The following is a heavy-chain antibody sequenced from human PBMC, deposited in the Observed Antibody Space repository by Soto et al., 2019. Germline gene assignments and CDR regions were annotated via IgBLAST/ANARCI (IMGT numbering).Heavy chain of an antibody. CDR2: IRSKAYGGTT. J-gene: IGHJ3*02. D-gene: IGHD3-9*01. CDR1: GFTFGDYA. CDR3: TRSELRYFDWFVSAAFDI. V-gene: IGHV3-49*04. Sequence: PGGPLRLSCTASGFTFGDYAMSWVRQAPGKGLEWVGFIRSKAYGGTTEYAASVKGRFTISRDDSKSIAYLQMNSLKTEDTAVYYCTRSELRYFDWFVSAAFDIWGQGTMVTV.